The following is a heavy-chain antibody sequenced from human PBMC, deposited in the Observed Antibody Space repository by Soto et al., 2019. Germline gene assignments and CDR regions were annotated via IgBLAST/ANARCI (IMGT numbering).Heavy chain of an antibody. CDR2: MYHSGST. V-gene: IGHV4-30-2*01. CDR1: GGSISSGGYS. Sequence: SETLSLTCAVSGGSISSGGYSWSWIRQPPGKGLEWIGYMYHSGSTYYNPSLKSRVTISIDRSKNQFSLKLSSVTAADTAVYYCAREGRWLQNFDYWGQGTLVTVSS. CDR3: AREGRWLQNFDY. D-gene: IGHD5-12*01. J-gene: IGHJ4*02.